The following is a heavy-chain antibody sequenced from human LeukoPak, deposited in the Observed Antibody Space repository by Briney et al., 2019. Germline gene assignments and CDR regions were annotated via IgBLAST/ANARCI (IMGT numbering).Heavy chain of an antibody. D-gene: IGHD2-2*01. J-gene: IGHJ5*02. CDR3: AREDIVVVPAATRTLNWFDP. Sequence: PSETLSLTCTVSGGSISSYYWSWIRQPAGKGLEWIGRIYTSGSTNYNPSLKSRVTMSVDTSKNQFSLKLSSVTAADTAVYYCAREDIVVVPAATRTLNWFDPWGQGTLVTVSS. CDR2: IYTSGST. V-gene: IGHV4-4*07. CDR1: GGSISSYY.